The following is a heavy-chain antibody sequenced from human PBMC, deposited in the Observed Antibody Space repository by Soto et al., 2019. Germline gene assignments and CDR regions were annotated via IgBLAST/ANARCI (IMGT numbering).Heavy chain of an antibody. CDR2: ISSSSSTI. Sequence: EVQLVESGGGLVQPGGSLRLSCAASGFTFSSYSMNWVRQAPGKGLEWVSYISSSSSTIYYADSVKGRFTISRDNAKNSLYLQMNSLRDEDTAVYYCASELAGLNWFDPWGQGTLVTVSS. V-gene: IGHV3-48*02. D-gene: IGHD1-1*01. CDR3: ASELAGLNWFDP. J-gene: IGHJ5*02. CDR1: GFTFSSYS.